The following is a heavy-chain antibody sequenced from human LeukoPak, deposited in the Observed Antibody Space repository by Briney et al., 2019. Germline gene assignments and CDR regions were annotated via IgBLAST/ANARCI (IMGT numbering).Heavy chain of an antibody. Sequence: GGSLRLSCAASGFTFSSYAMSWVRQAPGKGLEWVSGITGSGGSTYYADSVKGRFTVSRAKNTLYLQINGLRAEDTAVYYCAKVGSSWYWYFDYWGQGTLVTVSS. CDR2: ITGSGGST. J-gene: IGHJ4*02. V-gene: IGHV3-23*01. CDR1: GFTFSSYA. CDR3: AKVGSSWYWYFDY. D-gene: IGHD3-22*01.